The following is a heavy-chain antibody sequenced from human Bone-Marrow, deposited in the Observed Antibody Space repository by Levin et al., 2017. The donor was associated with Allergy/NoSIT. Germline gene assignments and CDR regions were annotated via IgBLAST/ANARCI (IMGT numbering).Heavy chain of an antibody. CDR1: GFTFTDYA. D-gene: IGHD4-23*01. V-gene: IGHV3-9*01. J-gene: IGHJ6*02. CDR3: ARHKDYGGNGYYYYGMDV. CDR2: VSWNSGSI. Sequence: GGSLRLSCAASGFTFTDYAIHWIRQAPGRGLEWVSGVSWNSGSIGYADSVKGRFTISRDNAKNSLYLQMNSLRTEDTALYFCARHKDYGGNGYYYYGMDVWGQGTTVTVSS.